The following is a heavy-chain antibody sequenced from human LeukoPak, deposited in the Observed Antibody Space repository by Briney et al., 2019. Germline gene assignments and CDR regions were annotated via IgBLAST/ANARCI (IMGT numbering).Heavy chain of an antibody. V-gene: IGHV3-30-3*01. J-gene: IGHJ6*02. D-gene: IGHD3-3*01. CDR3: ARVYSSITIFGVVIMHYYYYGMDV. Sequence: GGSLRPSCAASGFTFSSYAMHWVRQAPGKGLEWVAVISYDGSNKYYADSVKGRFTISRDNSKNTLYLQMNSLRAEDTAVYYCARVYSSITIFGVVIMHYYYYGMDVWGQGTTVTVSS. CDR2: ISYDGSNK. CDR1: GFTFSSYA.